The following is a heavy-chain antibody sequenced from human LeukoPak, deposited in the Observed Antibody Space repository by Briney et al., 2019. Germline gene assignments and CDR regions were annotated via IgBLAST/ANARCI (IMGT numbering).Heavy chain of an antibody. CDR3: AKARGSSVYEQFDY. CDR2: ISTSGRAT. J-gene: IGHJ4*02. Sequence: PGGSLRLSCAASGFAFSTYAMTWVSQAPEKGLQWVSTISTSGRATYYADSVEGRFTISRDNSKNTLCLQMDSLRADDTAVYYCAKARGSSVYEQFDYWGQGTQVTVSP. V-gene: IGHV3-23*01. CDR1: GFAFSTYA. D-gene: IGHD5/OR15-5a*01.